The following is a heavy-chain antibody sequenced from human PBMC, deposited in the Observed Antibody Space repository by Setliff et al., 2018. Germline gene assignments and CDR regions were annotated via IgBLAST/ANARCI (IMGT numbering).Heavy chain of an antibody. V-gene: IGHV3-9*01. CDR3: ARTQVVPASTYSIDY. J-gene: IGHJ4*02. CDR1: GFTFDDYA. Sequence: GGSLRLSCAASGFTFDDYAMHWVRQVPGKGLEWVSGISWKTGTIGYADSVKGRFTISRERGKNSLYLQMNSLTTEDTAVYYCARTQVVPASTYSIDYWGQGTLVTVSS. CDR2: ISWKTGTI. D-gene: IGHD2-2*01.